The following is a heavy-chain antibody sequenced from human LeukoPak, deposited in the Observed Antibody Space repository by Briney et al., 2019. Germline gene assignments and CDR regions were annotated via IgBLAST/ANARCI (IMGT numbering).Heavy chain of an antibody. J-gene: IGHJ4*02. CDR1: GFTFTIST. Sequence: PGGSLRLSCAASGFTFTISTLTWVRQPPGKGLEWIGEINHSGSTNYNPSLKSRVTISVDTSKNQFSLRLSSVTAADTAVYYCARRAATQDYWGQGTLVTVSS. CDR3: ARRAATQDY. V-gene: IGHV4-34*01. D-gene: IGHD6-25*01. CDR2: INHSGST.